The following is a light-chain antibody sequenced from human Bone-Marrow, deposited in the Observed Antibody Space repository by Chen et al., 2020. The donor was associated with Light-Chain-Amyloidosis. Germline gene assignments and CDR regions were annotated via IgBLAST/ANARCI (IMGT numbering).Light chain of an antibody. V-gene: IGLV3-25*03. CDR2: RDT. J-gene: IGLJ2*01. CDR1: ALPTKY. Sequence: SYELTHPPSVSVSPGQTARITCSGDALPTKYAYWYQQKTGQAPVLVIHRDTERPSGISERFSVSSSGTTATLTISGVQAEDETDYHCQSADSSGTYEVIFGGGTKLTVL. CDR3: QSADSSGTYEVI.